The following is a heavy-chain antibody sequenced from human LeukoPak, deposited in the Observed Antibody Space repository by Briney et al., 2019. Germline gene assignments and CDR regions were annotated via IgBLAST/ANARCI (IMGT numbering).Heavy chain of an antibody. CDR3: ASSRLNDYGDKDDAFDI. J-gene: IGHJ3*02. Sequence: SVKVSCKASGGTFSSYAISWVRQAPGQGLEWMGGIIPIFGTANYAQKFQGRVTITADESTSTAYMELSSLRSEDTAVYYCASSRLNDYGDKDDAFDIWGQGTMVTVSS. CDR1: GGTFSSYA. V-gene: IGHV1-69*13. D-gene: IGHD4-17*01. CDR2: IIPIFGTA.